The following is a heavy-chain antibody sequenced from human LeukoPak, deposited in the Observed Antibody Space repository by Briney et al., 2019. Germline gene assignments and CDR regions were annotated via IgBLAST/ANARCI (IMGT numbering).Heavy chain of an antibody. D-gene: IGHD6-13*01. CDR2: ISSGGSTI. V-gene: IGHV3-48*03. Sequence: GGSLRLSCAASGFTFSSYEMNWVRQAPGKGLEWVSYISSGGSTIYYADSVKGRFTISRDNAKNSLYLQMNSLRAEDTAVYYCARATAAAGMFDYWGQGTLVTVSS. CDR3: ARATAAAGMFDY. J-gene: IGHJ4*02. CDR1: GFTFSSYE.